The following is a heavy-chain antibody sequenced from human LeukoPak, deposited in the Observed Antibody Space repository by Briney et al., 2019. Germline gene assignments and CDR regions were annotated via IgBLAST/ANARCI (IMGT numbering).Heavy chain of an antibody. D-gene: IGHD4-23*01. CDR2: ICYSGST. Sequence: SETLSLTCTVSGGSISSGDYYWSWIRQPPGKGLEWIGYICYSGSTYYNPSLKSRVTISVDTSKNQFSLKLSSVTAADTAVYYCARDPAYGGNPGFDYWGQGTLVTVSS. J-gene: IGHJ4*02. V-gene: IGHV4-30-4*08. CDR1: GGSISSGDYY. CDR3: ARDPAYGGNPGFDY.